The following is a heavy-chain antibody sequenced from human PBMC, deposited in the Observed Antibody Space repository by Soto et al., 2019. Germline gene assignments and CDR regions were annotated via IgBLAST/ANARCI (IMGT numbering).Heavy chain of an antibody. J-gene: IGHJ4*02. CDR3: ARVTIPFCSGGSCYPPYFDY. CDR2: IYSGGST. V-gene: IGHV3-53*04. D-gene: IGHD2-15*01. Sequence: EVQLVESGGGLVQPGGSLRLSCAASGFTVSSNYMSWVRQAPGKGLEWVSVIYSGGSTYYADSVKGRFTISRHNSKNTLYLQMNSLRAEDTAVYYCARVTIPFCSGGSCYPPYFDYWGQGTLVTVSS. CDR1: GFTVSSNY.